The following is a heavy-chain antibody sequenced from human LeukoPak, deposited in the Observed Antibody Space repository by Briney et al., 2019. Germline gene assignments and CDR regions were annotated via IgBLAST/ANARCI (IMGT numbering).Heavy chain of an antibody. Sequence: GGSLRLSCAASGFTFSSYWMHWVRQVPGKGLVWVSRIKSDGSTTTYADSVKGRFTISRDNAKNTLYLQMNSLRAEDTAVYYCTKGSQDIAAAGGFDYWGQGTLVTVSS. V-gene: IGHV3-74*01. CDR3: TKGSQDIAAAGGFDY. CDR2: IKSDGSTT. CDR1: GFTFSSYW. J-gene: IGHJ4*02. D-gene: IGHD6-13*01.